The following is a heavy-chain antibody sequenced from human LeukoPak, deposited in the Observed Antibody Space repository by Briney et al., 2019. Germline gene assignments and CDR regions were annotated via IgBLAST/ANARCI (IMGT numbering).Heavy chain of an antibody. V-gene: IGHV4-30-2*01. CDR3: ARGRSSSSSDDY. J-gene: IGHJ4*02. Sequence: SETLSLTCTVSGGSISSDGYYWGWIRQPPGKGLEWIGYIYHSGSTYYNPSLKSRVTISVDRSKNQFSLKLSSVTAADTAVYYCARGRSSSSSDDYWGQGTLVTVSS. CDR2: IYHSGST. D-gene: IGHD6-6*01. CDR1: GGSISSDGYY.